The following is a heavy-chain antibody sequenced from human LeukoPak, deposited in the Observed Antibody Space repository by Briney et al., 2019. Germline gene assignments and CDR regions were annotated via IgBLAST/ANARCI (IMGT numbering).Heavy chain of an antibody. CDR3: AKPPRVVVVTAFDS. CDR2: IRQDGSEK. D-gene: IGHD2-21*02. J-gene: IGHJ4*02. CDR1: GFSFSSYW. V-gene: IGHV3-7*03. Sequence: GGSLRLSCAASGFSFSSYWMSWVRQAPGKGLEWVATIRQDGSEKLYVDSVKGRFAISRDNAQSSMFLQMNSLRAEDTAVYFCAKPPRVVVVTAFDSWGQGTLVTVSS.